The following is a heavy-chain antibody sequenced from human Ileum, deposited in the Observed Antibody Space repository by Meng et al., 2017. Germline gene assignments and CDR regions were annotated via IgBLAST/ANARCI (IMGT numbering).Heavy chain of an antibody. Sequence: QVQLVQSGAEVTKPGASVNVSCKASGYTFTGYYMHWVRQAPGQGLECMGRIIPILGIANYAQKFQGRVTMTRNTSISTAYMELSSLRSEDTAVYYCARGQGSGSYYVWFDPWGQGTLVTVSS. CDR1: GYTFTGYY. D-gene: IGHD1-26*01. J-gene: IGHJ5*02. CDR3: ARGQGSGSYYVWFDP. V-gene: IGHV1-2*02. CDR2: IIPILGIA.